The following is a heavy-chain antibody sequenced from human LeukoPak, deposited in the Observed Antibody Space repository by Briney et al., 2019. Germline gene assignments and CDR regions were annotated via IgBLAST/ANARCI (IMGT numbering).Heavy chain of an antibody. CDR1: GGSLSRGNYF. D-gene: IGHD3-3*01. CDR3: ARSPLEYDFWSGRHYYFDY. V-gene: IGHV4-61*02. J-gene: IGHJ4*02. CDR2: IYTSGST. Sequence: SQTLSLTCTVSGGSLSRGNYFWSGIPQPAGKGREWIGRIYTSGSTNYNPPLKSRVTISVDTSKNQFSLKLSSVTAADTAVYYCARSPLEYDFWSGRHYYFDYWGQGTLVTVSS.